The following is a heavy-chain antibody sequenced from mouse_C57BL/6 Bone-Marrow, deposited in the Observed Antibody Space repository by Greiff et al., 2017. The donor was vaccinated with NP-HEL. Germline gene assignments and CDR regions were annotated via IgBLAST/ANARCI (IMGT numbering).Heavy chain of an antibody. V-gene: IGHV2-6*01. CDR3: ATFITTVVATDYYAMDY. CDR1: GFSLTSYG. J-gene: IGHJ4*01. Sequence: VKLVESGPGLVAPSQSLSITCTVSGFSLTSYGVDWVRQSPGKGLEWLGVIWGVGSTNYNSALKSRLSISKDNSKSQVFLKMNSLQTDDTAMYYCATFITTVVATDYYAMDYWGQGTSVTVSS. CDR2: IWGVGST. D-gene: IGHD1-1*01.